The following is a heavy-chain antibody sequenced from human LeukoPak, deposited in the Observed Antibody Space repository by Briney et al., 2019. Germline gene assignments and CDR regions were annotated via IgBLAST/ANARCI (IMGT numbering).Heavy chain of an antibody. Sequence: GGSLRLSCSASGFTFSSYAMHWVRQAPGKGLEYVSAISSNGGSTYYADSVEGRFTISRDNSKNTLYLQMSSLRAEDTAVYYCVKDLSSSSWYEYWFDPWGQGTLVTVSS. CDR3: VKDLSSSSWYEYWFDP. D-gene: IGHD6-13*01. CDR1: GFTFSSYA. V-gene: IGHV3-64D*06. CDR2: ISSNGGST. J-gene: IGHJ5*02.